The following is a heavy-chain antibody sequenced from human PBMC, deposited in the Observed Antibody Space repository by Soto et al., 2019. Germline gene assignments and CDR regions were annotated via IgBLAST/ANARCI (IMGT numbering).Heavy chain of an antibody. J-gene: IGHJ6*02. CDR3: AKAFVAATTYYYGMDV. Sequence: GGSLRLSCAASGFIFSSYAMSWVRQAPGKGLEWVSAISGSGGSTYYADSVKGRFTISRDNSKNTLSLQMNSLRTEDTAVFYCAKAFVAATTYYYGMDVWGQGTKVTV. CDR1: GFIFSSYA. D-gene: IGHD1-26*01. V-gene: IGHV3-23*01. CDR2: ISGSGGST.